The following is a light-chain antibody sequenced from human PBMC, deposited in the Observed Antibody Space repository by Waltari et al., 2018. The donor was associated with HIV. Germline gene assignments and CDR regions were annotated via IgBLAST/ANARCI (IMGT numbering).Light chain of an antibody. J-gene: IGLJ3*02. V-gene: IGLV1-40*01. Sequence: QSVLTQPPSLSGAPGPTVTISCTGTTSTIGADYHVHWYQQLPGTAPKLLIYGNTIRPSGVPDRFSGSKSGTSASLAITGLQADDEADYYCQSYDSSLSAWVFGGGTKLTVL. CDR2: GNT. CDR3: QSYDSSLSAWV. CDR1: TSTIGADYH.